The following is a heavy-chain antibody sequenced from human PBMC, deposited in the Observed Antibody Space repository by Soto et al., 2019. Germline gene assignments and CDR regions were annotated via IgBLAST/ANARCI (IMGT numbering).Heavy chain of an antibody. Sequence: GGSLRLSCAASGFTFSSYGMHWVRQAPGKGLEWVAVIWYDGSNKYYADSVKGRFTISRDNSKNTLYLQMNSLRAEDTAVYYCARGDTIFGVVINYWGQRTLVTVSS. CDR1: GFTFSSYG. D-gene: IGHD3-3*01. CDR2: IWYDGSNK. CDR3: ARGDTIFGVVINY. V-gene: IGHV3-33*01. J-gene: IGHJ4*02.